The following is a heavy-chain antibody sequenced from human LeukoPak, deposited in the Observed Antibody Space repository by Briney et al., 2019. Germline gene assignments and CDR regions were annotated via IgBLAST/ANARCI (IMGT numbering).Heavy chain of an antibody. CDR2: ISFAGDIY. D-gene: IGHD3-10*01. V-gene: IGHV3-30*04. Sequence: GRSLRLSCAASGFTFTSYAMHWVRQAPGKGLEWVAVISFAGDIYYYADSVKGRFTISRDNSRSTLYLHMNSLRAEDTAVYYCARGVGVRGIIPQTLGNWGQGTLVIVS. CDR3: ARGVGVRGIIPQTLGN. J-gene: IGHJ4*02. CDR1: GFTFTSYA.